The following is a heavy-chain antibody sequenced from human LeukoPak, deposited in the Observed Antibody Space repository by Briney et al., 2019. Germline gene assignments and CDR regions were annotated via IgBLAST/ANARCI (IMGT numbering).Heavy chain of an antibody. Sequence: QTGGSLRLSCAASGFTFSSYEMNWVRQAPGKGLEWVSYISGSGNTMDYADSVKGRFTISRDNSKNTLYLQMNSLRAEDTAVYYCARELTTMVRGVRSNWFDPWGQGTLVTVSS. J-gene: IGHJ5*02. CDR1: GFTFSSYE. D-gene: IGHD3-10*01. V-gene: IGHV3-48*03. CDR2: ISGSGNTM. CDR3: ARELTTMVRGVRSNWFDP.